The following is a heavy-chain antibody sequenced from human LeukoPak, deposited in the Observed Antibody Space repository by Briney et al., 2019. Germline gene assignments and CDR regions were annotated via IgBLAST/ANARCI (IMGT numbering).Heavy chain of an antibody. CDR2: INPEGAST. V-gene: IGHV3-74*01. CDR1: GFAFSTYW. CDR3: ARGTAITAGIDF. J-gene: IGHJ4*02. Sequence: GGSLRLSCTASGFAFSTYWMFWVRQVPGKGLVWVSQINPEGASTTYGDPAKGRFTASRDNAKNALHLQMNSLRVDDTAVYYCARGTAITAGIDFWGQGTLVTVSS. D-gene: IGHD6-19*01.